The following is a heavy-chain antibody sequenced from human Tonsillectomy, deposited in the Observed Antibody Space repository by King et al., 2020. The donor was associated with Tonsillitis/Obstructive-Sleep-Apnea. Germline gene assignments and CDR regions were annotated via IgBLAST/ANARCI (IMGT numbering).Heavy chain of an antibody. J-gene: IGHJ4*02. CDR2: IKSKTDGGTT. CDR3: TGRNQFDY. CDR1: GFTFSNAW. D-gene: IGHD1-14*01. V-gene: IGHV3-15*01. Sequence: VQLVESGGGLLKPRGSLRLSCVVSGFTFSNAWMSWVRQATGKGLEWVGRIKSKTDGGTTDYAAPVTGRFTISRDESKNTLYLQMNSLKTADTAMYYCTGRNQFDYWGQGTLVTVSS.